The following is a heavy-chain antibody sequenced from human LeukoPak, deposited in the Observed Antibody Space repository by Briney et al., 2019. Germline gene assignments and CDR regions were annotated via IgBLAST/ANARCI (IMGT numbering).Heavy chain of an antibody. Sequence: SVTVSCKASGYTFSSCSISWVRQAPGQGLEWMGRIIPILGIANYAQKFQGRVTITADKSTSTACMELSSLRSEDTAVYYCASTRSVGDAFDIWGQGTMVTVSS. D-gene: IGHD4-23*01. J-gene: IGHJ3*02. V-gene: IGHV1-69*02. CDR3: ASTRSVGDAFDI. CDR1: GYTFSSCS. CDR2: IIPILGIA.